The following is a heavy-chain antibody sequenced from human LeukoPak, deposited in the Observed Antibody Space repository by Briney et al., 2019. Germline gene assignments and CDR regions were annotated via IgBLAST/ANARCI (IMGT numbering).Heavy chain of an antibody. CDR2: ISCSSSYI. Sequence: GSLELSCAASEFPFSSLSMNWVRQAPGKGLEWVSSISCSSSYIYYADSVKGRFTISRDNAKNSLYLQMNSLRAEDTAVYYCARVGGYDGFDYWGQGTLVTVSS. V-gene: IGHV3-21*01. CDR1: EFPFSSLS. J-gene: IGHJ4*02. CDR3: ARVGGYDGFDY. D-gene: IGHD5-12*01.